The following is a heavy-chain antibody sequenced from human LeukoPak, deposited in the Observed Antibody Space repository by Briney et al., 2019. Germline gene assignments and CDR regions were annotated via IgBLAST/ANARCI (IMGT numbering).Heavy chain of an antibody. D-gene: IGHD3-22*01. CDR1: GDSVSSNSAA. J-gene: IGHJ4*02. CDR3: AREVRVDSSGYCYTPYYFDY. CDR2: TYYRSKWYN. Sequence: SQTLSLTCAISGDSVSSNSAAWNWIRQSPSRGLEWLGRTYYRSKWYNDYAVSVKSRITINPDTSKNQFSLQLNSVTPEDTAVYYCAREVRVDSSGYCYTPYYFDYWGQGTLVTVSS. V-gene: IGHV6-1*01.